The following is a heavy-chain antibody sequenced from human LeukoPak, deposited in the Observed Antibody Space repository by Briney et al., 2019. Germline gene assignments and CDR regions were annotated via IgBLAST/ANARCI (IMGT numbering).Heavy chain of an antibody. D-gene: IGHD6-25*01. Sequence: SETLSLTCAVYGGSFSGYYWNWIRQPPGKGLEWIGEINHSGSTNYNPSLKSRVTISVDTSKDQFSLKLSSVTAADTAVYYCATLSSAFSGFEYWGQGTLVTVSS. V-gene: IGHV4-34*01. J-gene: IGHJ4*02. CDR3: ATLSSAFSGFEY. CDR2: INHSGST. CDR1: GGSFSGYY.